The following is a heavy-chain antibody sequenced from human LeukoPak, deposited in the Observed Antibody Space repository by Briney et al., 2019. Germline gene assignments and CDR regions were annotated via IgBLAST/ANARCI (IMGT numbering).Heavy chain of an antibody. CDR3: ASLAAARPHGAFDI. V-gene: IGHV3-20*04. CDR1: GLTFDDYG. D-gene: IGHD6-13*01. Sequence: GGSLRLSCAASGLTFDDYGMSWVRQAPGKGLEWVSGINWNGGSTGYADSVKGRFTISRDNAKNSLYLQMNSLRAEDTALYYCASLAAARPHGAFDIWGQGTMVTVSS. J-gene: IGHJ3*02. CDR2: INWNGGST.